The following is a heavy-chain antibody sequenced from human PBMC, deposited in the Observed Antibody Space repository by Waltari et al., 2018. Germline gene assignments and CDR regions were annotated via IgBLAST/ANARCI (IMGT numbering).Heavy chain of an antibody. Sequence: QVQLQQWGAGLLKPSETLSLTCAVYGGSFSGYYWSWIRQPPGTGLEWIGEINHSGSTNYNPSLKSRVTISVDTSKNQFSLKLSSVTAADTAVYYCAREVRAELLLGGYYYYYMDVWGKGTTVTISS. CDR2: INHSGST. CDR1: GGSFSGYY. CDR3: AREVRAELLLGGYYYYYMDV. D-gene: IGHD2-15*01. V-gene: IGHV4-34*01. J-gene: IGHJ6*03.